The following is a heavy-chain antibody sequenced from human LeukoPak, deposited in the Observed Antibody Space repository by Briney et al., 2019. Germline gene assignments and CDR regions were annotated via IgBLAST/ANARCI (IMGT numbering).Heavy chain of an antibody. V-gene: IGHV4-34*01. CDR1: GGSFSGYY. CDR2: INHSGST. Sequence: SETLSLTCAVYGGSFSGYYWSWIRQPPGKGLEWSGEINHSGSTNYNPSLKSRVTISVDTSKNQFSLKLSSVTAADTAVYYCARGPTYYYGSGSYGNYYYYYYMDVWGKGTTVTVSS. D-gene: IGHD3-10*01. CDR3: ARGPTYYYGSGSYGNYYYYYYMDV. J-gene: IGHJ6*03.